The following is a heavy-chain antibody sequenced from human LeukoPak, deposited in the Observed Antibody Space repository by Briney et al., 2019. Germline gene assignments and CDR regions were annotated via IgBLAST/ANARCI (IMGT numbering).Heavy chain of an antibody. CDR1: GGSISSGGYY. CDR3: ARGRRYYGSGSTFYFDY. CDR2: IYYSGST. D-gene: IGHD3-10*01. J-gene: IGHJ4*02. Sequence: SGTLSLTCTVSGGSISSGGYYWSWIRQHPGKGLEWIGYIYYSGSTYYNPSLKSRVTISVDTSKNQFFLKLSSVTAADTAVYYCARGRRYYGSGSTFYFDYWGQGTLVTVSS. V-gene: IGHV4-31*03.